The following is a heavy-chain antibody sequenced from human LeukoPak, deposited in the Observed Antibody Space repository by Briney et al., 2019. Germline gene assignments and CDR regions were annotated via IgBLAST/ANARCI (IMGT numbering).Heavy chain of an antibody. CDR2: IYPADSDT. D-gene: IGHD3-10*01. V-gene: IGHV5-51*01. CDR3: ARQAYSAAGSYWADAFDI. Sequence: GESLKISCQGSGYTFANYWIGWVRQMPEKGLEWMGVIYPADSDTRYSPSFLGQVTFSADKSITTAYLEWSSLKSSDIGMYYCARQAYSAAGSYWADAFDIWGQGTMVTVSS. J-gene: IGHJ3*02. CDR1: GYTFANYW.